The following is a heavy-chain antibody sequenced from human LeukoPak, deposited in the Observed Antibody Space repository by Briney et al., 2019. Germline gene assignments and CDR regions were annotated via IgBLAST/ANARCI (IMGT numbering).Heavy chain of an antibody. J-gene: IGHJ5*02. CDR2: IIPIFGTA. V-gene: IGHV1-69*05. CDR1: GGTFSSYA. D-gene: IGHD6-13*01. Sequence: SVKVSCKASGGTFSSYAISWVRQAPGQGLEWMGRIIPIFGTANYAQKFQGRVTITTDESTSTAYMELSSLRSDDTAVYYCARDLSTRYSSSWYISSPKKNPLEHNWFDPWGQGTLVTVSS. CDR3: ARDLSTRYSSSWYISSPKKNPLEHNWFDP.